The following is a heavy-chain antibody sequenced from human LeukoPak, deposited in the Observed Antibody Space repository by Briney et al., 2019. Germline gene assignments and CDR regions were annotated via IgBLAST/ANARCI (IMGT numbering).Heavy chain of an antibody. J-gene: IGHJ6*03. D-gene: IGHD1-26*01. V-gene: IGHV3-23*01. CDR1: GLTFSNYG. Sequence: GGSLRLSCAASGLTFSNYGMSWVRQAPGKGLEWVSAISGSGGNTYYADSVKGRFTISRDNSKNTLYLQMNSLRAEDTAVYYCAKDDGGSYYIYYYYMDVWGKGTTVTISS. CDR3: AKDDGGSYYIYYYYMDV. CDR2: ISGSGGNT.